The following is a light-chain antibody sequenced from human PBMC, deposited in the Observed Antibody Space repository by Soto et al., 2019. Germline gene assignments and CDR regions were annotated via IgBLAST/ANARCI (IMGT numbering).Light chain of an antibody. Sequence: QPVLTQPPSVSGAPGQRVTISCTGSSSNIGAGYDVHWYQQFPGTAPKLLIYGNSNRPSGVPDRFSGSKSGTSASLAITGLKAYDEADYYCQSYDSSLSGVFGSGTKLTVL. V-gene: IGLV1-40*01. CDR2: GNS. CDR1: SSNIGAGYD. J-gene: IGLJ1*01. CDR3: QSYDSSLSGV.